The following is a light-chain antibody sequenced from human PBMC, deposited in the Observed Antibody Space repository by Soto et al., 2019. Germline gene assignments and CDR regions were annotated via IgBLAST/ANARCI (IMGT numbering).Light chain of an antibody. V-gene: IGKV3D-15*01. J-gene: IGKJ1*01. CDR2: GAS. Sequence: EIVLTQSPGTLSLSPGERATLSCRASHVVSSSNLAWYQQKPGQAPRLLIYGASSRATGIPARFSGSGSGTEFTLTINSLQSEDFAVYYCQQYNNWPRTFGQGTKVDI. CDR1: HVVSSSN. CDR3: QQYNNWPRT.